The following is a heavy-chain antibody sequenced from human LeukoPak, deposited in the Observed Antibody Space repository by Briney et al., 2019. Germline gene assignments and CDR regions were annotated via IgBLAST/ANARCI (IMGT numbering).Heavy chain of an antibody. V-gene: IGHV4-34*01. CDR3: ARVFYGGNSGSIDC. CDR2: INHSGST. CDR1: GGSFSGYY. J-gene: IGHJ4*02. Sequence: PSETLSLTCAVYGGSFSGYYWSWIRQPPGKGLEWIGEINHSGSTNYNPSLKSRVTISVDTSKNQFSLKLSSVTAADTAVYYCARVFYGGNSGSIDCWGQGTLVTVSS. D-gene: IGHD4-23*01.